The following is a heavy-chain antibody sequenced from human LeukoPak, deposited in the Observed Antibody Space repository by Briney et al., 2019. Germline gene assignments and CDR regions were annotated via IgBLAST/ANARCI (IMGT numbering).Heavy chain of an antibody. CDR2: IDHSGTT. D-gene: IGHD4-17*01. V-gene: IGHV4-59*01. CDR1: GGSFSSYY. J-gene: IGHJ4*02. Sequence: TSETLSLTCTVSGGSFSSYYWTWIRQPPGKGLEWIGYIDHSGTTNYNPSLKSRVSISSDTSKNPFYLELSSVTAADTAVYYCARLKATVSIHAYFDSWGQGTLVTVSS. CDR3: ARLKATVSIHAYFDS.